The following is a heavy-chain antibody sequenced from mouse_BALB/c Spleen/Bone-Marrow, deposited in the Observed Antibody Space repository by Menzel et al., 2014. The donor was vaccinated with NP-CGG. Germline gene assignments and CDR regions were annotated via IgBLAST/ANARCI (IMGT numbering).Heavy chain of an antibody. CDR3: AKRDIYYGYDGNAMDY. CDR1: GYTFTTYT. D-gene: IGHD2-2*01. Sequence: QVQLKESGAELARPGASVKMSCKASGYTFTTYTMHWVKQRPGQGLEWIGYINPSSGYTNYNQKFKDKATLTADKSSSTANMQLSSLTSEDSAVYFCAKRDIYYGYDGNAMDYWGQGTSVTVSS. J-gene: IGHJ4*01. V-gene: IGHV1-4*01. CDR2: INPSSGYT.